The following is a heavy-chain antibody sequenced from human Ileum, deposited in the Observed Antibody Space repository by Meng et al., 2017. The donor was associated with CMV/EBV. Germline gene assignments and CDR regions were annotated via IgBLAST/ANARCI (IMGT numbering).Heavy chain of an antibody. D-gene: IGHD2-15*01. J-gene: IGHJ4*02. CDR1: GGSITSGNYY. CDR2: IYYSGSP. Sequence: QVNLKESGPGLVKPSQTLSLTCTVSGGSITSGNYYWSWIRQPPGRGLEWIGYIYYSGSPYYKPSLKSRVTISLDTSKNQFSLNLRSVTATDSAVYYCVRQVVAASFDYWGQGALVTVSS. V-gene: IGHV4-30-4*08. CDR3: VRQVVAASFDY.